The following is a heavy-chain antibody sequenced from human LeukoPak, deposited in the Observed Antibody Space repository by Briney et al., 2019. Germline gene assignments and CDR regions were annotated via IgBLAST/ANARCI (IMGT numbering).Heavy chain of an antibody. CDR1: GFTLSDYT. CDR3: ATRIAARHAFDI. V-gene: IGHV3-11*01. Sequence: PGGSRRLSCAASGFTLSDYTMSWIRQAPGKGLGWVSYISSSGSTIYYADSVKCRFTISRDNAKNSLYLQMNSLRAEDTAVYYGATRIAARHAFDIWGQGTMVTVSS. CDR2: ISSSGSTI. J-gene: IGHJ3*02. D-gene: IGHD6-6*01.